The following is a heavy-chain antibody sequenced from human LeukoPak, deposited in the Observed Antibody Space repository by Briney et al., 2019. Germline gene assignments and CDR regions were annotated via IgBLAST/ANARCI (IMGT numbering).Heavy chain of an antibody. CDR2: IIPIFGTA. V-gene: IGHV1-69*13. CDR1: GYTFTSYG. J-gene: IGHJ4*02. Sequence: GASVKVSCKASGYTFTSYGISWVRQAPGQGLEWMGGIIPIFGTANYAQKFQGRVTITADESTSTAYMELSSLRSEDTAVYYCAREYSYGAYDYWGQGTLVAVSS. CDR3: AREYSYGAYDY. D-gene: IGHD5-18*01.